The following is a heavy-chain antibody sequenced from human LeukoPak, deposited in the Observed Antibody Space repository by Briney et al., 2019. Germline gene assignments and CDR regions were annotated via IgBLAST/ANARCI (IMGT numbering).Heavy chain of an antibody. V-gene: IGHV3-53*01. CDR2: IYTGGST. D-gene: IGHD6-13*01. CDR3: ARDRGIGAAGTKYGMDV. J-gene: IGHJ6*02. CDR1: GFTVSSNY. Sequence: GGSLRLSCAVSGFTVSSNYMSWVRQAPGKGLEWVSDIYTGGSTYYADSVKGRFTISRDNSKNTLYLQMNSLRAEDTAVYHCARDRGIGAAGTKYGMDVWGQGTTVTVSS.